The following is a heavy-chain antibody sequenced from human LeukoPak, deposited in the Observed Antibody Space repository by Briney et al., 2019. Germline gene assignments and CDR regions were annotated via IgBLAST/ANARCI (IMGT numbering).Heavy chain of an antibody. CDR3: ARSAKGIAVAGREFDY. J-gene: IGHJ4*02. CDR2: IYTSGST. D-gene: IGHD6-19*01. Sequence: ETRSPTCTVSGGSISSYYWSWIRQPAGKGLEWIGRIYTSGSTNYNPSLKSRVTMSVDTSKNQFSLKLSSVTAADTAVYYCARSAKGIAVAGREFDYWGQGTLVTVSS. V-gene: IGHV4-4*07. CDR1: GGSISSYY.